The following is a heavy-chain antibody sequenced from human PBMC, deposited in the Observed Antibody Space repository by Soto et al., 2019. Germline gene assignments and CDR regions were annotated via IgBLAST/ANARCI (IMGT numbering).Heavy chain of an antibody. CDR3: ARDPSTAGGQHWAVNYFVS. J-gene: IGHJ4*02. D-gene: IGHD2-8*02. Sequence: QVQLVESGGGVVQPGRSLRLSCAASGFSFSISPMHWVRQAPGKGPEWVALISYDVTNKFYADSVKGRFTISRDNSKTTLYLQVDSLRPEDEAGYYCARDPSTAGGQHWAVNYFVSLRQATLVTVSS. CDR2: ISYDVTNK. V-gene: IGHV3-30-3*01. CDR1: GFSFSISP.